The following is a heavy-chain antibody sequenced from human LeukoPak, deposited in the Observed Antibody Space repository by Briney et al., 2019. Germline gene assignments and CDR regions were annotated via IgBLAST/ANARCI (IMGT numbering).Heavy chain of an antibody. CDR3: ARVRVVPAADYYFDF. CDR1: GGSISSGGYY. CDR2: IYYSGST. Sequence: PSETLSLTCTVSGGSISSGGYYWSWIRQHPGKGLEWIGYIYYSGSTYYNPSLKSRVTISVDTSKNQFSLKLSSVTAADTAVYYCARVRVVPAADYYFDFWGQGTLVTVSS. D-gene: IGHD2-2*01. V-gene: IGHV4-31*03. J-gene: IGHJ4*02.